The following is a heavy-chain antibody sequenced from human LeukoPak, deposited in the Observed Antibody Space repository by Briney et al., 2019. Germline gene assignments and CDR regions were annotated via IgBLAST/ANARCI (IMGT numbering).Heavy chain of an antibody. CDR2: IYPGDSDT. J-gene: IGHJ4*02. Sequence: GESLKISCKGSGYSFTSYWIGWVRQMPGKGLEWMGIIYPGDSDTRYSPSFQGQVTISADKSISTAYLQWSSLKASDTAMYYCARRGGTYYYDSSGYYFDYWGQGTLVTVSS. CDR3: ARRGGTYYYDSSGYYFDY. V-gene: IGHV5-51*01. D-gene: IGHD3-22*01. CDR1: GYSFTSYW.